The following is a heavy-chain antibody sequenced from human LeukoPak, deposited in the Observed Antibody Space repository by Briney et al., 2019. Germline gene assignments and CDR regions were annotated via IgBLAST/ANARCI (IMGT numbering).Heavy chain of an antibody. D-gene: IGHD2-15*01. Sequence: PGGSLRLSCAASGFTFSDYYMSWIRQAPGKGLEWVSYISGSSTHTNYADSVKGRFTISRDNAKNSVYLQMMSLRAEDTAVYFCARTYCSRGSCYLDYWGQGTLVTVSS. CDR1: GFTFSDYY. CDR2: ISGSSTHT. J-gene: IGHJ4*02. CDR3: ARTYCSRGSCYLDY. V-gene: IGHV3-11*03.